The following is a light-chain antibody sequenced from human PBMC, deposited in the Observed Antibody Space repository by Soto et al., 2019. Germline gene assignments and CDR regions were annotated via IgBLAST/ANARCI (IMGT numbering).Light chain of an antibody. CDR2: GNS. CDR3: QSYDTCLRVYV. CDR1: SSNIGARD. Sequence: QSVLTQPPSVSGAPGQRVTISCTGTSSNIGARDVYWYQQLPGTAPKLLMFGNSNRPSGVPVRFSGSKSGTSASRAITWRQAEDEVDYYCQSYDTCLRVYVFGTGTKVT. V-gene: IGLV1-40*01. J-gene: IGLJ1*01.